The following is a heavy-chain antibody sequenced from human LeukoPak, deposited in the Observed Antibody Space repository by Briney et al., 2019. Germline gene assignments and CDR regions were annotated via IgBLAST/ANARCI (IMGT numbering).Heavy chain of an antibody. CDR3: ARVSYVSGYLVDY. Sequence: GASVKVSCKASGYTFTSYDINWVRQATGQGLEWMGWMTPYSGNTGYAQKLQGRVTMTRNTSTSTAYMEPSRLRSEDTAVYYCARVSYVSGYLVDYWGQGTLVTVSS. CDR2: MTPYSGNT. D-gene: IGHD3-3*01. CDR1: GYTFTSYD. J-gene: IGHJ4*02. V-gene: IGHV1-8*01.